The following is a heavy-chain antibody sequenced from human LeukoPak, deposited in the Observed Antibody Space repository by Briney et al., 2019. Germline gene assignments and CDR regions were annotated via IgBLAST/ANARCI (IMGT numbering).Heavy chain of an antibody. Sequence: SETLSLTCTVSGGSISSGGYYWSWIRQHPGKGLEWIGYIYYSGSTYYNPSLKSRVTISVDTSKNQFSLKLSSVTAADTAVYYCARGRDYYDSGGYYYDYWGQGTLVTVSS. D-gene: IGHD3-22*01. J-gene: IGHJ4*02. CDR1: GGSISSGGYY. V-gene: IGHV4-31*03. CDR3: ARGRDYYDSGGYYYDY. CDR2: IYYSGST.